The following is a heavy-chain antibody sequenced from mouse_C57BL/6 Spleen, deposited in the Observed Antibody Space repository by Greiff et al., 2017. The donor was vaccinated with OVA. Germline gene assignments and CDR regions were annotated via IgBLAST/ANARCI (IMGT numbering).Heavy chain of an antibody. V-gene: IGHV1-19*01. Sequence: EVQLQQSGPVLVKPGASVKMSCKASGYTFTDYYMNWVKQSHGKSLEWIGVINPYNGGTSYNQKFKGKATLTVDKSSSTAYMELNSLTSEDSAVYYCARRFYYGSSDWYFDVWGTGTTVTVSS. CDR2: INPYNGGT. D-gene: IGHD1-1*01. CDR1: GYTFTDYY. J-gene: IGHJ1*03. CDR3: ARRFYYGSSDWYFDV.